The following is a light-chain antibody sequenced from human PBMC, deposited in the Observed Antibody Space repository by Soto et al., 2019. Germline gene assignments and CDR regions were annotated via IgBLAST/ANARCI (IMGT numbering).Light chain of an antibody. J-gene: IGKJ1*01. Sequence: AIQMTQSPSSLSASVGDRVTITCRASQVIRNDLGWYQQKPGKAPQPLIYGASNLQSGLPSRFGGSGSGTDSTLTITGLQPDYVATDYGLHDHYYPWTFGQGTKVDIK. V-gene: IGKV1-6*01. CDR2: GAS. CDR3: LHDHYYPWT. CDR1: QVIRND.